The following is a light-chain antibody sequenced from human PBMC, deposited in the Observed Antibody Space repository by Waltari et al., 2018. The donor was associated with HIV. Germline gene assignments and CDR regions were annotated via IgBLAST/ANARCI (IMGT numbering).Light chain of an antibody. CDR1: SSDVVMFNF. J-gene: IGLJ1*01. Sequence: SALTQPASVSGSPGQSITLSCTGTSSDVVMFNFVSCHQNHPGKTPTRMIYEVSNRPSAVSNRFSGSKSGYTASLTISGLQAEDEADYYCSSYTSTSTSCVFGTGTKVTVL. CDR3: SSYTSTSTSCV. V-gene: IGLV2-14*01. CDR2: EVS.